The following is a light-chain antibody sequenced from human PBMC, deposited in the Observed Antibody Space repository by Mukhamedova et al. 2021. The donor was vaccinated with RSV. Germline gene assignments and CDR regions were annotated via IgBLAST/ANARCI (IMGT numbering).Light chain of an antibody. Sequence: WYQRRVHGKAPKLLISRASSLESGVPSRFSGSGSGTEFTLTISTLRPDDLATCHCQQYIAGWTFGQGTKVQIK. J-gene: IGKJ1*01. CDR3: QQYIAGWT. V-gene: IGKV1-5*03. CDR2: RAS.